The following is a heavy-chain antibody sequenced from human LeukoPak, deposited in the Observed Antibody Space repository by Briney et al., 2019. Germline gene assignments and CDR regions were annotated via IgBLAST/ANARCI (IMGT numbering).Heavy chain of an antibody. CDR2: INPSGGST. CDR1: GYTFTSYY. J-gene: IGHJ3*02. Sequence: ASVKVSCKASGYTFTSYYMHWVRQAPGQGLEWMGIINPSGGSTSYAQKFQGRVTMTRDMSTSTVYMELSSLRSEDTAVYYCARDLPITIFGVVGYAFDIWGQGTMVTVSS. CDR3: ARDLPITIFGVVGYAFDI. V-gene: IGHV1-46*01. D-gene: IGHD3-3*01.